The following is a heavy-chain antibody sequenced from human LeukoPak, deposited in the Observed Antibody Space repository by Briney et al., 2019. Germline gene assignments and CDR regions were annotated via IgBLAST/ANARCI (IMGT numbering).Heavy chain of an antibody. CDR2: IIVGSGAT. J-gene: IGHJ3*01. D-gene: IGHD3-16*01. Sequence: ASVKVSCKTSGFTFSTSAVQWVRQARGQRLEWIGWIIVGSGATNYAQSLQGRFTITRDMSTNTAYMELSSLGSEDSAVYYCAAELYGVYTDCCTFHLWGQGTVVTVSS. V-gene: IGHV1-58*01. CDR1: GFTFSTSA. CDR3: AAELYGVYTDCCTFHL.